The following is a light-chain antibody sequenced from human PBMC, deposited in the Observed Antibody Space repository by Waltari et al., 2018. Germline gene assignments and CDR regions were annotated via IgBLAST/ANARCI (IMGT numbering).Light chain of an antibody. Sequence: QSALTQSASVSGSPGQSITISCTGSNRDIGSYNLVSWYQQHPGKAPKLIIYEDNKRPSGVSNRVAASQSVNTASLTISGLQAEDESDFYCCLYAGNSEVFVGWTKLTVL. CDR1: NRDIGSYNL. V-gene: IGLV2-23*01. CDR2: EDN. J-gene: IGLJ2*01. CDR3: CLYAGNSEV.